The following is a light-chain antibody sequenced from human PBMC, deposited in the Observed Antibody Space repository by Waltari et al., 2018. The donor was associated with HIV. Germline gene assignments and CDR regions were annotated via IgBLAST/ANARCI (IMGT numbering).Light chain of an antibody. V-gene: IGKV4-1*01. Sequence: DIVMAQSPDPLAVSPGERATINCKARQSVLSRSNNKSNLAWYQQKPGQPPKLLIYWASTRESGVPDRFSGSGSGTDFTLTISSLQAEDVAVYFCQQYYSSPWTFGLGTKVEIK. CDR2: WAS. CDR1: QSVLSRSNNKSN. J-gene: IGKJ1*01. CDR3: QQYYSSPWT.